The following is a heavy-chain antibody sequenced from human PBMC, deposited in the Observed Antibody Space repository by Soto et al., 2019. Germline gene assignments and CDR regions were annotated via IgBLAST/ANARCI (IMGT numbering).Heavy chain of an antibody. J-gene: IGHJ6*02. D-gene: IGHD6-19*01. CDR3: ARDSGSGWSPPHYGMDV. CDR1: GFTFSSYG. V-gene: IGHV3-33*01. CDR2: IWYDGSNK. Sequence: GGSLRLSCAASGFTFSSYGMHWVRQAPGKGLEWVAVIWYDGSNKYYADSVKGRFTISRDNSKNTLYLQMNSLRAEDTAVYYCARDSGSGWSPPHYGMDVWGQGTTVTVSS.